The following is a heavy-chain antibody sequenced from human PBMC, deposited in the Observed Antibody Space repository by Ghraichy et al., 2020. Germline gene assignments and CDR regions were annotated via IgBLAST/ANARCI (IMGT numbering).Heavy chain of an antibody. Sequence: GSLNISCAVSGFTFSSHWMSWVRQASGKGLEWVANINQDGSDKYYVDSVKGRFTISRDNAKNSLYLQMNSLRAEDTAVYYCARGGALRFSLMDVWGQGTTVTVSS. CDR1: GFTFSSHW. CDR3: ARGGALRFSLMDV. V-gene: IGHV3-7*01. D-gene: IGHD3-3*01. J-gene: IGHJ6*02. CDR2: INQDGSDK.